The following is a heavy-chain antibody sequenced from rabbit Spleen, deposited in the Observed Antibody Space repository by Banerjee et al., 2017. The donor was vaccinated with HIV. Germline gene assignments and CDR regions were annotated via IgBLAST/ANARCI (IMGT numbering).Heavy chain of an antibody. D-gene: IGHD7-1*01. J-gene: IGHJ4*01. CDR1: GVSFSSSSY. Sequence: QSLEESGGDLVKPGASLTLTCTASGVSFSSSSYMCWVRQAPGKGLEWIACIDTNDGDTDYANWPKGRFTISKTSSTTVTLQMISLTAADTATYFCARDLTGAIGWNFYLWGQGTLVTVS. CDR3: ARDLTGAIGWNFYL. CDR2: IDTNDGDT. V-gene: IGHV1S40*01.